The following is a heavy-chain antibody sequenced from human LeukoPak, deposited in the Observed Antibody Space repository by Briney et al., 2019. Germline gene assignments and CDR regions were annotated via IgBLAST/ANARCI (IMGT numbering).Heavy chain of an antibody. Sequence: ASVKVSCKASGYTFTSYGISWVRQAPGQGLEWMGWISAYNGNTNYAQKLQGRVTMTTDTSTSTAYRELKSLRSDDTAVYYCARARLTGTADYWGQGTLVTVSS. J-gene: IGHJ4*02. V-gene: IGHV1-18*01. D-gene: IGHD1-20*01. CDR2: ISAYNGNT. CDR1: GYTFTSYG. CDR3: ARARLTGTADY.